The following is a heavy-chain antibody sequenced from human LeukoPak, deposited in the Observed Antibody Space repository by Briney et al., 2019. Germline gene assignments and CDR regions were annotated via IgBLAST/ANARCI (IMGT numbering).Heavy chain of an antibody. D-gene: IGHD6-13*01. V-gene: IGHV1-69*13. CDR1: GDTFSSYS. CDR3: ASNGPYSSSWYLDY. Sequence: GASVKVSCKASGDTFSSYSISWVRQAPGQGLEWMGGIIPIFGTANYAQKFQGRVTITADESTSTAYMELSSLRSEDTAVYYCASNGPYSSSWYLDYWGQGTLVTVSS. CDR2: IIPIFGTA. J-gene: IGHJ4*02.